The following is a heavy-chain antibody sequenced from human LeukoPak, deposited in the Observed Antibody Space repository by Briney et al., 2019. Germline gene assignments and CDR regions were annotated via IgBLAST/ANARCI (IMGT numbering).Heavy chain of an antibody. CDR3: ASIAVLRDFDY. V-gene: IGHV3-23*01. Sequence: PGGSLRLSCAASGFTFSSFGMSWVRQAPGKGLERVSSISGDSGGTYYADSVKGRFTISRDNSKNTLYLQMNSLRAEDTAVYYCASIAVLRDFDYWGQGTLVTVSS. D-gene: IGHD6-19*01. CDR2: ISGDSGGT. J-gene: IGHJ4*02. CDR1: GFTFSSFG.